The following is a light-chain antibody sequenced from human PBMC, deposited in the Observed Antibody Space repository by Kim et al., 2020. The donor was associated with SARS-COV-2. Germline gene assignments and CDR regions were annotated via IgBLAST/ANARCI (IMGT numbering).Light chain of an antibody. J-gene: IGKJ1*01. CDR3: QQFITAST. V-gene: IGKV1-5*03. CDR2: KVS. CDR1: QSVSNW. Sequence: SAYVGDRVTITCRASQSVSNWFAWYQQKPRKAPKLLIYKVSTLEYGVPSRFSGSGSGTEFTLTINSLQPDDFATYYCQQFITASTFGQGTKVDIK.